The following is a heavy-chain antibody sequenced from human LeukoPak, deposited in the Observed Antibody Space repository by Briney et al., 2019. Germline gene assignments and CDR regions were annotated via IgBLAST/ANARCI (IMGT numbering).Heavy chain of an antibody. CDR1: GFTFSSYW. CDR2: IKQDGSEE. V-gene: IGHV3-7*01. CDR3: ARAVAGTHWFDP. Sequence: GGSLRLSCAASGFTFSSYWMSWVRQAPGKGLEWVANIKQDGSEEYYVDSVKGRFTMSRESAKNSLYLQMNSLRVGDTAVYYCARAVAGTHWFDPWGQGALVTVSS. J-gene: IGHJ5*02. D-gene: IGHD6-19*01.